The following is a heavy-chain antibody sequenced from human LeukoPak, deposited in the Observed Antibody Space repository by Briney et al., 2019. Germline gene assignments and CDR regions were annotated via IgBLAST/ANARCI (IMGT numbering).Heavy chain of an antibody. D-gene: IGHD6-13*01. V-gene: IGHV4-31*03. CDR2: IYYSGST. Sequence: SQTLSLTCTVSGGSISSGGYYWSWIRQHPGKGLEWIGYIYYSGSTYYNPSLKSRVTISVDTSKNQFSLKLSSVTAADTAVYYCARLGTSPAAGILNWGQGTLVTVSS. CDR3: ARLGTSPAAGILN. CDR1: GGSISSGGYY. J-gene: IGHJ4*02.